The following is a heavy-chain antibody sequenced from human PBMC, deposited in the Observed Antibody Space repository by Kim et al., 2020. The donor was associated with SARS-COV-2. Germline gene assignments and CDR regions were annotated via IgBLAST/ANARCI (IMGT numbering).Heavy chain of an antibody. D-gene: IGHD3-16*02. CDR2: IYYSGST. J-gene: IGHJ4*02. Sequence: SETLSLTCTVSGGSISSYYWSWIRQPPGKGLEWIGYIYYSGSTNYNPSLKSRVTISVDTSKNQFSLKLSSVTAADTAVYYCARHARYSGRITFGGVIPRFDYWGQGTLVTVSS. CDR3: ARHARYSGRITFGGVIPRFDY. V-gene: IGHV4-59*08. CDR1: GGSISSYY.